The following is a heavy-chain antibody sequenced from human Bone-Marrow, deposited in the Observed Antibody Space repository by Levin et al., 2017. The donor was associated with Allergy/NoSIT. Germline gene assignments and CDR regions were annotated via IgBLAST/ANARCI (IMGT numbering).Heavy chain of an antibody. Sequence: PSQTLSLTCTVSGGSIRSSSYYWGWIRQPPGKGLEWIGSIYYSGSTYYNPSLKSRVTISVDTSKNQFSLKLSSVTAADTAVYYCARITMVRGVMSRPFMDVWGQGTTVTVSS. CDR3: ARITMVRGVMSRPFMDV. CDR1: GGSIRSSSYY. D-gene: IGHD3-10*01. J-gene: IGHJ6*02. CDR2: IYYSGST. V-gene: IGHV4-39*07.